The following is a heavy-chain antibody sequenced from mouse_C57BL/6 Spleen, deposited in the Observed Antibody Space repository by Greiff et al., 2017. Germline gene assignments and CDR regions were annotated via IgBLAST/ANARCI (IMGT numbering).Heavy chain of an antibody. V-gene: IGHV1-64*01. D-gene: IGHD1-1*01. J-gene: IGHJ1*03. CDR1: GYTFTSYW. CDR2: IHPNSGST. CDR3: TSLSPSDYYGPILYSHFDV. Sequence: QVQLQQPGAELIKPGASVKLSCKASGYTFTSYWMHWVKQRPGQGLEWIGMIHPNSGSTNYNEKFKSKATLTVDKSSSTAYMQLSSLTSEDSAVYYCTSLSPSDYYGPILYSHFDVWGTGTTVTVSA.